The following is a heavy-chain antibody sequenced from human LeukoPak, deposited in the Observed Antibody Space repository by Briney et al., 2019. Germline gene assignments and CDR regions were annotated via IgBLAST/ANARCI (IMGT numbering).Heavy chain of an antibody. CDR3: AKTAKEGSLYYGDCGGFDY. J-gene: IGHJ4*02. Sequence: GSLRLSCAASGFTVSSNYMSWVRQAPGKGLEWVSVIYSGGSTYYADSVKGRFTISRDNSKNSLYLQMNSVRAEDTALYYCAKTAKEGSLYYGDCGGFDYWGQGTLVTVSS. D-gene: IGHD4-17*01. V-gene: IGHV3-53*05. CDR2: IYSGGST. CDR1: GFTVSSNY.